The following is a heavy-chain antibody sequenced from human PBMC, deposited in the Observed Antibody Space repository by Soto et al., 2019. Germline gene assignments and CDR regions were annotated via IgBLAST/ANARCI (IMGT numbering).Heavy chain of an antibody. D-gene: IGHD4-17*01. J-gene: IGHJ5*02. CDR2: IYSGGST. V-gene: IGHV3-66*04. CDR1: GFTVSSNY. Sequence: EVQLVESGGGLVQPGGSLRLSCAASGFTVSSNYMSWVRQAPGKGLEWVSVIYSGGSTYYADSVKGRFTISRDNSKNTLYLQMNSLRAEDTAVYYCARHYGDSNSGWFDPWGQGTLVTVSS. CDR3: ARHYGDSNSGWFDP.